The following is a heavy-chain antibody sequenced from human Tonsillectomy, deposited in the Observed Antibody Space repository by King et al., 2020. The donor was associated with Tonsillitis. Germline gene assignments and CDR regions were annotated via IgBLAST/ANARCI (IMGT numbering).Heavy chain of an antibody. D-gene: IGHD1-26*01. CDR3: ARGAPYSGNYIGDAFDI. CDR2: LNPSGGGT. J-gene: IGHJ3*02. Sequence: VQLVESGAEVKKPGASVKVSCKASGNTFTNYYMHWVRQAPGQGLEWMGILNPSGGGTTYAQKFQGRVTMTRDTSTSTLYMELRSLRSEDTAVYYRARGAPYSGNYIGDAFDIWGQGTMVTVSS. V-gene: IGHV1-46*03. CDR1: GNTFTNYY.